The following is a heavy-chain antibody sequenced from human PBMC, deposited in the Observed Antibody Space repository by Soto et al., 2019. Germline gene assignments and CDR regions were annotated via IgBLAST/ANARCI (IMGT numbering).Heavy chain of an antibody. Sequence: SDTLSLTCAVSGYSISSGYYWGRIRQPPGKGLEWIGSIYHSGSTYYNPSLKSRVTISVDTSKNQFSLKLSSVTAADTAVYYCARGDSIFGVVNYYYYGMDVWGQGXTVTVYS. J-gene: IGHJ6*02. CDR1: GYSISSGYY. CDR2: IYHSGST. CDR3: ARGDSIFGVVNYYYYGMDV. D-gene: IGHD3-3*01. V-gene: IGHV4-38-2*01.